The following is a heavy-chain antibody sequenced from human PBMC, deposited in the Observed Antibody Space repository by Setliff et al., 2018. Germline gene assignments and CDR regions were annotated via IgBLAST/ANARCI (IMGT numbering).Heavy chain of an antibody. D-gene: IGHD2-15*01. CDR1: GGTFSNYA. J-gene: IGHJ3*02. CDR2: NIPVLGSA. V-gene: IGHV1-69*11. CDR3: ARYSSSDPFDI. Sequence: SVKVSCKVSGGTFSNYAINWVRQAPGQGLQWMGRNIPVLGSADYAQTFQGRVTFTVDESTRTAYMELSSLTSEDTAVYFCARYSSSDPFDIWGQGALVTVSS.